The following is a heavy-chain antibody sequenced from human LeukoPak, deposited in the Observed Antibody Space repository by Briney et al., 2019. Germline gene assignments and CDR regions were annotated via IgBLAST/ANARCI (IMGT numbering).Heavy chain of an antibody. J-gene: IGHJ4*02. CDR1: GYTFTSHD. CDR2: MNSNSGNT. Sequence: ASVKVSCKASGYTFTSHDINWVRQASGQGLEWMGWMNSNSGNTGYAQKFQGRVTMTRDTSIGTAYMELSTLTSEDTAVYYCARNTYGDFYFDYWGQGTLVTVSS. V-gene: IGHV1-8*01. D-gene: IGHD4-17*01. CDR3: ARNTYGDFYFDY.